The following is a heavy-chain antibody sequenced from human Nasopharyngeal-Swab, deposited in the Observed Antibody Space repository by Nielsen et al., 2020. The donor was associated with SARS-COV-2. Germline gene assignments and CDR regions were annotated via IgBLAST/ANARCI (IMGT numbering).Heavy chain of an antibody. V-gene: IGHV4-34*01. CDR2: INHSGST. J-gene: IGHJ6*02. CDR1: GGSFSGYF. CDR3: ARYRQYRGYYYYGMDV. D-gene: IGHD6-13*01. Sequence: SETLSLTCAVYGGSFSGYFWSWIRQPPGKGLEWIGEINHSGSTNYNPSLKSRVTTSVDTSKNQFSLKLSSVTAADTAAYYCARYRQYRGYYYYGMDVWGQGTTVTVSS.